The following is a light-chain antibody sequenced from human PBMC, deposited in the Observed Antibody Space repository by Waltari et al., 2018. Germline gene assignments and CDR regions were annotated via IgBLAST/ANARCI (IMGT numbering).Light chain of an antibody. CDR2: DAS. CDR3: QKYGTLPAT. J-gene: IGKJ1*01. Sequence: VFTHSPGTLSLSPAVSATLSCRASQSVSRTLAWYQQKPGQAPRLLIYDASSRATGIPDRFSGSGSGTDFSLTISRLEPEDFAVYYCQKYGTLPATFGQGTKVEIK. V-gene: IGKV3-20*01. CDR1: QSVSRT.